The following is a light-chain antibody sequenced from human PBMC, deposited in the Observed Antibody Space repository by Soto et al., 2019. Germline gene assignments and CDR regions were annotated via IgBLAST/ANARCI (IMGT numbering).Light chain of an antibody. CDR2: QDS. J-gene: IGLJ2*01. V-gene: IGLV3-1*01. CDR3: QAWDSSTVV. Sequence: SYELTQPPSVSVSPGQTASITCYGDKLGDKYACWYQQKPRQSPVLVIYQDSKRPSGIPERFSGSNSGNTATLTISGTQAMDEADYYCQAWDSSTVVFGGGTKLTVL. CDR1: KLGDKY.